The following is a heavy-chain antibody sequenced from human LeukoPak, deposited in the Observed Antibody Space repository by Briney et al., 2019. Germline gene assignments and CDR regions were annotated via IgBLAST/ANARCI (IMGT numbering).Heavy chain of an antibody. D-gene: IGHD3-10*01. CDR1: GFTFSSFA. CDR3: ARGSDTMVRGVPIDY. CDR2: ISWNSGSI. V-gene: IGHV3-9*01. J-gene: IGHJ4*02. Sequence: PGGSLRLSCAASGFTFSSFAMSWVRQAPGKGLEWVSGISWNSGSIGYADSVKGRFTISRDNAKNSLYLQMNSLRAEDTALYYCARGSDTMVRGVPIDYWGQGTLVTVSS.